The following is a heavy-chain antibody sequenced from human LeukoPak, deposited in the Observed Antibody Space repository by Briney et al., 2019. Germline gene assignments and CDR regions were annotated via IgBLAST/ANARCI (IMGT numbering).Heavy chain of an antibody. Sequence: SVKVSCKASGGTFSSYAISWVRQAPGQGLEWMGGIIPIFGTANYAQKFQGRVTITADESTSTAYMELSSLRSEDTAVYYCAREWSFGELLLDAFDIWGQGTMVTVSS. CDR3: AREWSFGELLLDAFDI. D-gene: IGHD3-10*01. CDR1: GGTFSSYA. V-gene: IGHV1-69*13. J-gene: IGHJ3*02. CDR2: IIPIFGTA.